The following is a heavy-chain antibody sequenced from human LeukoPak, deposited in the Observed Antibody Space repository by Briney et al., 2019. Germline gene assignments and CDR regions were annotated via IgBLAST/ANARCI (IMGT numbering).Heavy chain of an antibody. Sequence: SETLSLTRTVSGGSIRSGTYYWTWVRQHPGKGLEWLGYIYDTGSTYFNPSLKSRVSFSVDTSKHQVSLRVRSVTAADTAVYYCARSDSYYFGSGHAFDLWGQGIMVTVSS. CDR1: GGSIRSGTYY. J-gene: IGHJ3*01. CDR3: ARSDSYYFGSGHAFDL. CDR2: IYDTGST. D-gene: IGHD3-10*01. V-gene: IGHV4-31*03.